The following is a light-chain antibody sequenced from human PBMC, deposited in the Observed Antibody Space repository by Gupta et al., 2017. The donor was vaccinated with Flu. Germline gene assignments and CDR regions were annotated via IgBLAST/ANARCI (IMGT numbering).Light chain of an antibody. CDR1: QNIRTY. CDR2: SVS. J-gene: IGKJ5*01. CDR3: QQGYSTPVT. V-gene: IGKV1-39*01. Sequence: DIEMTQSPASLSASVGDRVTITCRSSQNIRTYLNWYQQIPGKVPKVLMYSVSRAVDGVPSRFSGSGSETEFTLTISNLQPEDFATYYCQQGYSTPVTFGQGTRLDIK.